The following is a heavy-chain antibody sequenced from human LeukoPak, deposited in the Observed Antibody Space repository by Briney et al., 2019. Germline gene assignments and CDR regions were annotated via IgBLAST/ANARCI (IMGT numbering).Heavy chain of an antibody. D-gene: IGHD2-8*02. CDR1: GGSISSYF. V-gene: IGHV4-59*01. Sequence: PSETLSLTCTVSGGSISSYFWSWIRQPPGKGLEWIGYISYSGSTNYNPSLKSRVTISVDTSKNQFSLKVSSVTAADTAVYYCATDAVNTVDYWGQGTLVTVSS. J-gene: IGHJ4*02. CDR3: ATDAVNTVDY. CDR2: ISYSGST.